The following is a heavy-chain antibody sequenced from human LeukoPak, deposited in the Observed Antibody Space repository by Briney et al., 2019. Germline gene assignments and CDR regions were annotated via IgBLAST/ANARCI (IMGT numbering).Heavy chain of an antibody. D-gene: IGHD3-10*01. CDR3: ARSYYGSGSYSQYYFDY. CDR2: INWNGGRT. CDR1: GFTFDDYG. V-gene: IGHV3-20*04. J-gene: IGHJ4*02. Sequence: GGPLRLSCAASGFTFDDYGMSWVRQAPGKGLEWVSGINWNGGRTGYADSVKGRFTISRDNSKNTLYLQMNSLRAEDTAVYYCARSYYGSGSYSQYYFDYWGQGTLVTVSS.